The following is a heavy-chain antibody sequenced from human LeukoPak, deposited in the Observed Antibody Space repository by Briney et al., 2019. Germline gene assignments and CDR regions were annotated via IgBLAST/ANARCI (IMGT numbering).Heavy chain of an antibody. J-gene: IGHJ4*02. CDR1: GGSISSYY. V-gene: IGHV4-59*01. CDR2: IYYRGNT. CDR3: ATGVHGIAAAGDYYFDY. Sequence: PSATLSLTCPVSGGSISSYYWSWIRPPPGKGLEWIGYIYYRGNTNYDPSLKSRVTISIDTPNNQFSLKLSSVTAADTAVYYCATGVHGIAAAGDYYFDYWGQGTLVTVSS. D-gene: IGHD6-13*01.